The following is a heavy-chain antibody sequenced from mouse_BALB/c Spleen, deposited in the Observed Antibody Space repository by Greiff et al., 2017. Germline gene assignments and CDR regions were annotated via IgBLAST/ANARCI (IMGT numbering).Heavy chain of an antibody. CDR3: ARDRGDYDDAMDY. CDR2: IWGDGST. CDR1: GFSLTGYG. D-gene: IGHD2-4*01. J-gene: IGHJ4*01. Sequence: VKLMESGPGLVAPSQSLSITCTVSGFSLTGYGVNWVRQPPGKGLEWLGMIWGDGSTDYNSALKSRLSISKDNSKSQVFLKMNSLQTDDTARYYCARDRGDYDDAMDYWGQGTSVTVSS. V-gene: IGHV2-6-7*01.